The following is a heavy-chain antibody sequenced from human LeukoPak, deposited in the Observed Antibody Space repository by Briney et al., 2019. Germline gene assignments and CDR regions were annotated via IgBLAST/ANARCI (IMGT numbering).Heavy chain of an antibody. D-gene: IGHD4-11*01. CDR2: SHYSGST. V-gene: IGHV4-39*01. CDR1: GGSISSSSHY. J-gene: IGHJ6*02. Sequence: SETLSLTCTVSGGSISSSSHYWGWIRQPPGKGLEWIGSSHYSGSTYYNPSLRSRVTISVDTSKNQFSLKLSSVTAADTAVYYCARRGYSNYYFYGMDVWGQGTTVTVSS. CDR3: ARRGYSNYYFYGMDV.